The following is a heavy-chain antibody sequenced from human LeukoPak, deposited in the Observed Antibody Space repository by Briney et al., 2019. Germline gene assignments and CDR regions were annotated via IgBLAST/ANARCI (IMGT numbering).Heavy chain of an antibody. J-gene: IGHJ4*02. CDR2: IRYDGSNK. CDR1: GFIFSHYG. D-gene: IGHD2-15*01. CDR3: AKIYCSGGSCPFDY. V-gene: IGHV3-30*02. Sequence: HPGGSLRLSCAASGFIFSHYGMHWVRQAPGKGLEWVAFIRYDGSNKYYGDSMKGRFTISRDNSKNTVYLQMNSLRAEDTAVYYRAKIYCSGGSCPFDYWGQGTLVTVSS.